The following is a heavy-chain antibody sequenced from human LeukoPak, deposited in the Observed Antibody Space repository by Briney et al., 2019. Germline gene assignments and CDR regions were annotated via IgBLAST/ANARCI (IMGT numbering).Heavy chain of an antibody. Sequence: GGSLRLSCTFSGFTFTDFWMKWVRQAPGKRLECVASINNDGSGKYSVDSVRDRVTISRDNAKNSLHLQINSLTVEDTAIYYCVRDDGDVWGKGTTVTVSS. CDR3: VRDDGDV. CDR1: GFTFTDFW. CDR2: INNDGSGK. V-gene: IGHV3-7*03. J-gene: IGHJ6*04.